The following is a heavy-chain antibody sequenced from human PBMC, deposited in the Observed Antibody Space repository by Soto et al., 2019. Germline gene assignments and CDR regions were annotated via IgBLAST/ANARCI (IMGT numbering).Heavy chain of an antibody. J-gene: IGHJ6*02. CDR1: GGSFSGYY. D-gene: IGHD3-22*01. CDR2: INHSGST. Sequence: SETLSLTCAVYGGSFSGYYWSWIRQPPGKGLEWIGEINHSGSTNYNPSLKSRVTISVDTSKNQFSLKLGSVTAADTAAYYCARAAYYDSSGVFGMDVWGQGTTVT. CDR3: ARAAYYDSSGVFGMDV. V-gene: IGHV4-34*01.